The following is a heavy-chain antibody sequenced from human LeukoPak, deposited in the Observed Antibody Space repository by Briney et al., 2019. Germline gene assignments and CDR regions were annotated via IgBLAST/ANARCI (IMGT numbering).Heavy chain of an antibody. J-gene: IGHJ5*02. CDR3: TTKYYYDSSGYSGPNWFDP. Sequence: GGSLRLSCAASGFTFSGSAMHWVRQAPGKGLEWVGRIRSKANSYATAYAASVKGRFTISRDDSKNTAYLQMNSLKTEDTAVYYCTTKYYYDSSGYSGPNWFDPWGQGTLVTVSS. V-gene: IGHV3-73*01. CDR1: GFTFSGSA. D-gene: IGHD3-22*01. CDR2: IRSKANSYAT.